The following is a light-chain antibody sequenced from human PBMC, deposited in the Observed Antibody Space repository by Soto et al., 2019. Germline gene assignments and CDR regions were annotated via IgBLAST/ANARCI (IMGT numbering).Light chain of an antibody. CDR2: DAS. J-gene: IGKJ5*01. V-gene: IGKV1-5*01. Sequence: DIRMTQSPCALSASVGDRATITCRASQSISSWLAWYQQKPGKAPKLLIYDASSLESGVPSRFSGSGSGTEFSLTITSLQPEDFATYYCQYLNGAPTITFGQGTRLEIK. CDR3: QYLNGAPTIT. CDR1: QSISSW.